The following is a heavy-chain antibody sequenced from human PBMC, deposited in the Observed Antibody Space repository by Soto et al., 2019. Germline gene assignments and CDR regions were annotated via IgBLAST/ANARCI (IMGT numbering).Heavy chain of an antibody. CDR2: IYHSGST. V-gene: IGHV4-4*02. CDR3: ARDPYYYGSGVDYYGMDV. D-gene: IGHD3-10*01. CDR1: GGSISSSNW. J-gene: IGHJ6*02. Sequence: SETLSLTCAVSGGSISSSNWWSWVRQPQGKGLKWIGEIYHSGSTNYNPSLKSRVTISVDKSKNQFSLKLSSVTAADTAVYYCARDPYYYGSGVDYYGMDVWGQGTTVTVSS.